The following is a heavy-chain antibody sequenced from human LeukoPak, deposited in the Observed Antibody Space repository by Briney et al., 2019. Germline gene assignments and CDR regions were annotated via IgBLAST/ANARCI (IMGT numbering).Heavy chain of an antibody. J-gene: IGHJ4*02. CDR1: GFTFSSYA. D-gene: IGHD2/OR15-2a*01. V-gene: IGHV3-23*01. Sequence: GGSLRLSCAASGFTFSSYAMSWVRQAPGKGLEWVSAISGSGGSTYYADSVKGRFTISRDSSKSTLYLQMNSLGAEDTAVYYCAKDYYGEYYFDYWGQGTLVTVSS. CDR2: ISGSGGST. CDR3: AKDYYGEYYFDY.